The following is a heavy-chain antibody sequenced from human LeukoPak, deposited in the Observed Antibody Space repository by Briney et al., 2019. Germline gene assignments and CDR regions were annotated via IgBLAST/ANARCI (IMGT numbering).Heavy chain of an antibody. Sequence: PGGSLRLSCAASGFTFSDCAMTWVRQAPGKGLEWVANINKDGSDKHYVDSVEGRFTISRDNAKNSLYLQMNSLRAEDTAVYYCGYGSGRIFDFWGQGTLVTVSS. CDR3: GYGSGRIFDF. CDR2: INKDGSDK. D-gene: IGHD6-19*01. J-gene: IGHJ4*02. CDR1: GFTFSDCA. V-gene: IGHV3-7*03.